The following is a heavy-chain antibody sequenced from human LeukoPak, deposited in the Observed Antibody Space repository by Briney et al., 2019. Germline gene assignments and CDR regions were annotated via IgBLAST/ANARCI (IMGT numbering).Heavy chain of an antibody. CDR1: GGSISSSNW. D-gene: IGHD4-11*01. CDR2: IYHSGST. V-gene: IGHV4-4*02. Sequence: SGTLSLTCAVSGGSISSSNWWSWVRQPPGKGLEWIGEIYHSGSTNYNPSLKSRVTISVDTSKNQFSLKLSSVTAADTAVYYCARGDYSLSSYYYYYMDVWGKGTTVTVSS. CDR3: ARGDYSLSSYYYYYMDV. J-gene: IGHJ6*03.